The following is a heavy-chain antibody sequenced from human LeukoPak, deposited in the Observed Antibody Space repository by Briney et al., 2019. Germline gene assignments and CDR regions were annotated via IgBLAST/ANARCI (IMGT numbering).Heavy chain of an antibody. CDR1: GYTFTSYG. D-gene: IGHD1-7*01. CDR3: ARGNWNYYFDY. J-gene: IGHJ4*02. V-gene: IGHV1-18*01. CDR2: ISVYNGNT. Sequence: ASVKVSCKTSGYTFTSYGISWVRQAPGQGLEWMGWISVYNGNTNTAQKLQDRVTMTTDTSTSTAYMELRSLRSDDTAVYYCARGNWNYYFDYWGQGTLVTVSS.